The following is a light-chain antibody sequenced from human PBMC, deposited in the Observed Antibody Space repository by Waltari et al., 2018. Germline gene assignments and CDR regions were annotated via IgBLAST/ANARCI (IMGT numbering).Light chain of an antibody. J-gene: IGKJ3*01. Sequence: DIVMTQSPLSLPVTPGEPASISCRSSQSLLHGERYTYLDWDVEKPGQSPKLLTYLDYNRASGVPDRFRGSGSGTDFTLTITRVEAEDVGIYYCMQSLQSPVLTFGPGTRVDLK. CDR1: QSLLHGERYTY. V-gene: IGKV2-28*01. CDR2: LDY. CDR3: MQSLQSPVLT.